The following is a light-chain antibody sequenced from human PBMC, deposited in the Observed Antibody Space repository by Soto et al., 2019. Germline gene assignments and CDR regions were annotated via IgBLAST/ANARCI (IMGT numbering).Light chain of an antibody. Sequence: QSALTHPASVSGSPGHSITISCTGTTSDVGAYNYVSWYQLHPGKAPKVIIHEVTNRPSGISNRFFGSKSGNTASLTISGLRAEDEADYICASYSTITPFVFGTGTKLTVL. V-gene: IGLV2-14*01. CDR1: TSDVGAYNY. CDR3: ASYSTITPFV. J-gene: IGLJ1*01. CDR2: EVT.